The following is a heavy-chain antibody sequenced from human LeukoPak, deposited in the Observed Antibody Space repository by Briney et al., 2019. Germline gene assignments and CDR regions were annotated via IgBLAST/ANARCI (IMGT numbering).Heavy chain of an antibody. CDR2: IYLGDSDT. V-gene: IGHV5-51*01. CDR1: GYSFTSYW. J-gene: IGHJ4*02. Sequence: PGESLKISCKGSGYSFTSYWIGWVRQMPGKGLEWMGIIYLGDSDTRYSPSFQGQVTISADKSISTAYLQWSSLKASDTAMYYCARLKAGYYDGGGRYYFDYWGQGTLVTVSS. CDR3: ARLKAGYYDGGGRYYFDY. D-gene: IGHD3-22*01.